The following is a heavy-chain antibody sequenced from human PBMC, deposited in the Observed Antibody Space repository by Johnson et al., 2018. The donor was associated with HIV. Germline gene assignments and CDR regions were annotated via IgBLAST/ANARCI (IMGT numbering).Heavy chain of an antibody. D-gene: IGHD2-8*02. V-gene: IGHV3-20*04. CDR3: ARDLVGSPRAFDI. CDR1: GFTFDDYA. Sequence: VQLVESGGGVVRPGGSLRLSCVGSGFTFDDYALSWVRQLPGKGLEWVSGISWNGGSTAYADSVKGRFTISRDNAKNSLYLQMHRLRVEDTASYYCARDLVGSPRAFDIWGQGTMVTVSS. CDR2: ISWNGGST. J-gene: IGHJ3*02.